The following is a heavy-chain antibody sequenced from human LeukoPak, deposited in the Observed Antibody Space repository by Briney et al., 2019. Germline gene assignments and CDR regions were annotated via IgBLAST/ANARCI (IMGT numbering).Heavy chain of an antibody. CDR2: IYHSGST. Sequence: SETLSLTCAVSGYSISSGYYWGWSRQPPGKGLEWIGSIYHSGSTYYNPSLKSRVTISVDKSKNQFSLKLSSVTAADTAVYYCARDKALGYYGLDVWGKGTTVTVSS. J-gene: IGHJ6*04. CDR3: ARDKALGYYGLDV. V-gene: IGHV4-38-2*02. CDR1: GYSISSGYY.